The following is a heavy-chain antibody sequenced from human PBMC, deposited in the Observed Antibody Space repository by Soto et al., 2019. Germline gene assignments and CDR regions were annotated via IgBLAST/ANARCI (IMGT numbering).Heavy chain of an antibody. CDR3: ARGSSGWYGYYYGMDV. CDR2: ISAYNGDT. J-gene: IGHJ6*02. Sequence: ASVKVSCKTSGYLFTSYGINWVRRAPGQGLEWLGWISAYNGDTNYAQKFQGRVTMTTDTSTSTAYMDLRSLRSDDTAVYYCARGSSGWYGYYYGMDVWGQGTTVTVSS. CDR1: GYLFTSYG. D-gene: IGHD6-19*01. V-gene: IGHV1-18*01.